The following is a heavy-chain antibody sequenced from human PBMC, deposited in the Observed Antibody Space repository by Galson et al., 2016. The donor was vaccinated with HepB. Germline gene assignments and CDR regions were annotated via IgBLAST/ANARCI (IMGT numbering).Heavy chain of an antibody. J-gene: IGHJ6*02. CDR3: ARRGPWFGETLETVGYYYYGMDV. V-gene: IGHV3-7*03. D-gene: IGHD3-10*01. Sequence: SLRLSCAGSEFTFSDFWMAWVRQAPGKGLEWVANIKQDGREKYYVDSVKGRFTISRDNAKNSLYMQMVSLRTEDTAVYYCARRGPWFGETLETVGYYYYGMDVWGQGTTVTVSS. CDR2: IKQDGREK. CDR1: EFTFSDFW.